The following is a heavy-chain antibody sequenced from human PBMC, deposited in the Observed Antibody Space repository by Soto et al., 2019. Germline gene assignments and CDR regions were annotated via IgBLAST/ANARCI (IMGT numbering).Heavy chain of an antibody. CDR3: EGDSRAGGRYYSYYGTVV. J-gene: IGHJ6*02. Sequence: QVQLLQSGAEVKKPGASVKVSCKASGYTFTSYGITWVRQAPGQGLEWMGWISAYNGNTNYAQKLQGRVTMTTDTTTSIGDTGVKSVRSDDTAVYYCEGDSRAGGRYYSYYGTVVWGQETTVTVSS. CDR2: ISAYNGNT. D-gene: IGHD1-1*01. V-gene: IGHV1-18*01. CDR1: GYTFTSYG.